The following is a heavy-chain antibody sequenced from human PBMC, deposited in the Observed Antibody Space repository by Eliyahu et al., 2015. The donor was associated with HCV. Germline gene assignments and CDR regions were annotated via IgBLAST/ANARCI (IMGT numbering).Heavy chain of an antibody. CDR2: INHSGST. J-gene: IGHJ1*01. Sequence: QVQLQQWGAGLLKPSETLSLTCAVYGGSFSGHYWSWIRQPPGKGLEWIGEINHSGSTIHNPSLKSRVTISVDTSKNQFSLKLNSVTAADTAVYYCARGVGGATTAEYFYDWGQGTLVTVSS. CDR1: GGSFSGHY. CDR3: ARGVGGATTAEYFYD. D-gene: IGHD1-26*01. V-gene: IGHV4-34*01.